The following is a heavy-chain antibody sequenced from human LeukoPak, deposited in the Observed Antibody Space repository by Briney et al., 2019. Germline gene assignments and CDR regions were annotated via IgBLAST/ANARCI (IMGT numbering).Heavy chain of an antibody. CDR1: GDSVSSNSAA. CDR3: ARDLSDWAAAGTRYFDY. V-gene: IGHV6-1*01. Sequence: SQTLSLTCAISGDSVSSNSAAWNWIRQSPSRGLEWLGRTYYRSKWYNDYAVSVKSRITINPDTSKNQFSLQLNSVTPEDTAVYYCARDLSDWAAAGTRYFDYWGQGTLVTVSS. D-gene: IGHD6-13*01. CDR2: TYYRSKWYN. J-gene: IGHJ4*02.